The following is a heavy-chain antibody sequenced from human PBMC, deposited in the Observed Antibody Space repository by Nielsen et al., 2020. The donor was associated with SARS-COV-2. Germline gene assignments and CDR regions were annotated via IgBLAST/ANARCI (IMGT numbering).Heavy chain of an antibody. Sequence: ASVKVSCKASGYTFTSFGISWVRQAPGLGLEWMGWMNPNSGNTGYAQKFQGRVSMTRNTSISAAYMELSSLRSDDTAVYYCASGRIPLMDVWGQGTLVTVSS. D-gene: IGHD2-21*01. CDR1: GYTFTSFG. CDR2: MNPNSGNT. V-gene: IGHV1-8*02. J-gene: IGHJ3*01. CDR3: ASGRIPLMDV.